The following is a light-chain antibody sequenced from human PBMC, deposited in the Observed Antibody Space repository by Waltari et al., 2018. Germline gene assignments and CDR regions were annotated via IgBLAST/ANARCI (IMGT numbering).Light chain of an antibody. CDR3: QHSHTIPIT. Sequence: DIQMTQSPSSLSASVGDRVTITCRASQSIISLLNWYQQKPGKAPQVLISAASNLQSGVPSRFSGSGSGTDFTLTVSSLQPEDFATYYCQHSHTIPITFGGGTKVDIK. J-gene: IGKJ4*01. CDR1: QSIISL. V-gene: IGKV1-39*01. CDR2: AAS.